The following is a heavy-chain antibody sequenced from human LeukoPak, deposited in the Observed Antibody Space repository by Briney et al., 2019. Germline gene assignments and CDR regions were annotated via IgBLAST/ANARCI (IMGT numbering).Heavy chain of an antibody. V-gene: IGHV1-46*01. J-gene: IGHJ3*02. D-gene: IGHD3-22*01. CDR1: GYTFTSYY. Sequence: ASVKVSCKASGYTFTSYYMHWVRQAPGQGLEWMGIINPSGGSRSYAQKFQGRVTMTRDTSTSTVYMELSSLRSEDTAVYYCARNYYDSSGYYVDAFDIWGQGTMVTVSS. CDR2: INPSGGSR. CDR3: ARNYYDSSGYYVDAFDI.